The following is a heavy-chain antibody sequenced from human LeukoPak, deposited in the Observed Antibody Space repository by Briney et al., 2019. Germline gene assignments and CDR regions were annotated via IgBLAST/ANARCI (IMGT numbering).Heavy chain of an antibody. J-gene: IGHJ4*02. CDR2: ISAYNGNT. CDR3: TRVNHYYDSSGYYYEYYFDY. CDR1: GYTFTSYG. V-gene: IGHV1-18*01. D-gene: IGHD3-22*01. Sequence: ASVKVSCKASGYTFTSYGISWVRQAPGQGLEWMGWISAYNGNTNYAQKFQGRVTMTTDTSTSTAYMELRSLRADDTAMYYCTRVNHYYDSSGYYYEYYFDYWGQGTLVTVSS.